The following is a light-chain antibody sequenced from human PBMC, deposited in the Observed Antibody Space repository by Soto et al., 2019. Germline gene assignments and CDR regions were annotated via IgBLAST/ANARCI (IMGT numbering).Light chain of an antibody. J-gene: IGKJ4*01. CDR1: QSVIRSY. Sequence: EIVLTQSPGTLSLSPGERATLSCRASQSVIRSYLAWYQQKPGQAPRLIIYGASSRATGIPDRFSGSGSGTDFTLTISRLEPEDFAVYYCHQNGSSPRTFGGGTKVEIK. V-gene: IGKV3-20*01. CDR2: GAS. CDR3: HQNGSSPRT.